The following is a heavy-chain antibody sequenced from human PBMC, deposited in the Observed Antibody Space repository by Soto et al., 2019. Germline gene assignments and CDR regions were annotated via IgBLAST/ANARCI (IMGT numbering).Heavy chain of an antibody. CDR1: GCSISSGGYS. CDR2: IYHSGST. J-gene: IGHJ4*02. Sequence: QLQLQESGSGLVKPSQTLSLTCAVSGCSISSGGYSWSWIRQPPGQGLEWIGYIYHSGSTYYNPSVKSRVTISVDRSKNQFSVKLISVTAADTAVYYCASGLVTTLHYWGQGTLVTVSS. CDR3: ASGLVTTLHY. D-gene: IGHD4-17*01. V-gene: IGHV4-30-2*01.